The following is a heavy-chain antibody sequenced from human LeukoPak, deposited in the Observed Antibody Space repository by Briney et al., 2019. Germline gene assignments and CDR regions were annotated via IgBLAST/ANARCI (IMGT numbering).Heavy chain of an antibody. CDR2: IDHTGST. D-gene: IGHD5-18*01. Sequence: PSETLSLTCSVSGDSISMYYWNWIRQPPGKGLEWIGYIDHTGSTNYNPSLNSRVTISRDTSTNHFSLKLSSVTAADTAVYYCARARGYSYGYPDYWGQGTLVTVSS. CDR1: GDSISMYY. CDR3: ARARGYSYGYPDY. V-gene: IGHV4-59*12. J-gene: IGHJ4*02.